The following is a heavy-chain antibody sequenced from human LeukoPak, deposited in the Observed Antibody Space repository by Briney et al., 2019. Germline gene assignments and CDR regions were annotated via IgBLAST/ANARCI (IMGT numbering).Heavy chain of an antibody. V-gene: IGHV3-49*04. CDR1: GFTFGDYP. CDR2: IRRKGYGGTT. CDR3: TRDHDFWSGPFDV. J-gene: IGHJ6*04. Sequence: PGRSLRLSCTASGFTFGDYPLSWVRQAPEKGLEWVGFIRRKGYGGTTEYAPSVKGRFIISRDDSKSTAYLQMNSLKTEDTAVYYCTRDHDFWSGPFDVWGKGTTVTVSS. D-gene: IGHD3-3*01.